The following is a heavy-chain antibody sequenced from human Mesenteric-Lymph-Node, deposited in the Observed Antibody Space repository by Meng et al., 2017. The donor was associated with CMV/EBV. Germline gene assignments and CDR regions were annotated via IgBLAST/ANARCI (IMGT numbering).Heavy chain of an antibody. CDR1: GGSVSSDSYH. D-gene: IGHD5-12*01. V-gene: IGHV4-61*01. CDR3: ARDQGRKGYSGYAHDAFDI. J-gene: IGHJ3*02. Sequence: SETLSLTCIVSGGSVSSDSYHWNWIRQSPGKGLEWIGQTVYGGSTNYNPSLKSRLTISIDTSKNQFSLNLNSATAADTAVYYCARDQGRKGYSGYAHDAFDIWGQGTMVTVSS. CDR2: TVYGGST.